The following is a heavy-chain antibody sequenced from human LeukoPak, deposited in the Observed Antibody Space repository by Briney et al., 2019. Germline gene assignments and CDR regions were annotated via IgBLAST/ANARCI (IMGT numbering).Heavy chain of an antibody. CDR3: ARDNSVGGIAWWFDP. J-gene: IGHJ5*02. CDR1: GYTFTIYY. Sequence: GASVKVSCKASGYTFTIYYMHWVRQAPGQGLERMGIINPSGGNTNCAQEFQGRVTMTRDMSTSTDYMELSSLTSEDTAVYYCARDNSVGGIAWWFDPWGQGTLVTVSS. V-gene: IGHV1-46*01. D-gene: IGHD1-26*01. CDR2: INPSGGNT.